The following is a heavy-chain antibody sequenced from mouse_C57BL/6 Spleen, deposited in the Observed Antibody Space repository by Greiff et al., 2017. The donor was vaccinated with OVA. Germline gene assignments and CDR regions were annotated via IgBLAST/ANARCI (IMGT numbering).Heavy chain of an antibody. Sequence: EVQLQQSGPELVKPGASVKISCKASGYTFTDYYMNWVKQSHGKSLEWIGDINPNNGGTSYNQKFKGKATLTVDKSSSTAYMELRSLTSEDSAVYYCARWGWLTGTGKDFDYWGQGTTLTVSS. CDR1: GYTFTDYY. CDR2: INPNNGGT. V-gene: IGHV1-26*01. D-gene: IGHD4-1*01. CDR3: ARWGWLTGTGKDFDY. J-gene: IGHJ2*01.